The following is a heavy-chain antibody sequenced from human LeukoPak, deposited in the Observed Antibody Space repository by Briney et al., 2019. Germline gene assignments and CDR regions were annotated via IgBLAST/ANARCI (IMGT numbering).Heavy chain of an antibody. Sequence: SETLSLTCSVSGGSITVYYWNWLRQSPGKGLEWIGSISYSGSTNYNPSLKSRVTISIDTSKNRFSLKVSSVIAADTAMYYCARGGSRSYTSSTLGYWGQGTLVTVSS. J-gene: IGHJ4*02. CDR3: ARGGSRSYTSSTLGY. D-gene: IGHD6-6*01. V-gene: IGHV4-59*12. CDR2: ISYSGST. CDR1: GGSITVYY.